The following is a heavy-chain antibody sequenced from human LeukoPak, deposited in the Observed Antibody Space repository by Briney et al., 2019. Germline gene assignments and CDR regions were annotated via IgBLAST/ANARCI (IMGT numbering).Heavy chain of an antibody. V-gene: IGHV5-51*01. CDR3: ARQYCGGDCYTAYYYYYMDV. J-gene: IGHJ6*03. CDR2: IYPGDSDT. D-gene: IGHD2-21*02. CDR1: GYSFTSYW. Sequence: GESLKISCKGFGYSFTSYWIGWVRQMPGKGLEWMGIIYPGDSDTRYSPSFQGQVTISADKSISTAYLQWSSLKASDTAMYYCARQYCGGDCYTAYYYYYMDVWGKGTTVTVSS.